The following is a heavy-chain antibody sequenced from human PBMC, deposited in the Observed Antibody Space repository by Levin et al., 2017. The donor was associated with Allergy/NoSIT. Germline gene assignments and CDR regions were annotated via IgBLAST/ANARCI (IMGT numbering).Heavy chain of an antibody. D-gene: IGHD2-2*03. J-gene: IGHJ4*02. V-gene: IGHV3-74*01. CDR2: IKYDGSIT. CDR3: ARDHPELDL. Sequence: PGGSLRLSCAASGFTFSNYWMHWVRQAPGKGLVWVSRIKYDGSITTYADSVKGRFTVSRDNTKNTVYLQMNSLRAEDTAVYYCARDHPELDLWGQGTLVTVSS. CDR1: GFTFSNYW.